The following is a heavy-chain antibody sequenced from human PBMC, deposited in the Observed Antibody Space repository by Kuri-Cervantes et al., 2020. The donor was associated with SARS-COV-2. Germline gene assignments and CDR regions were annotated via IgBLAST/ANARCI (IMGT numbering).Heavy chain of an antibody. V-gene: IGHV4-38-2*01. J-gene: IGHJ6*03. CDR1: GYSISSGYY. CDR2: IYHSGST. CDR3: TTGCSSTSCYRGVGYYYMDV. Sequence: SQTLSLTCAVSGYSISSGYYWGWIRQPPGKGLEWIAIIYHSGSTYYNPSLKSRVTISLDTSKNQFSLKLSSVTAADTAVYYCTTGCSSTSCYRGVGYYYMDVWGKGTTVTVSS. D-gene: IGHD2-2*02.